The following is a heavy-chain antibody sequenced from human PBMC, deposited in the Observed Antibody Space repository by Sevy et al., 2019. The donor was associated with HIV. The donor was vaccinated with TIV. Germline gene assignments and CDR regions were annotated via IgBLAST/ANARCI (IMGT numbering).Heavy chain of an antibody. D-gene: IGHD1-26*01. J-gene: IGHJ4*02. CDR1: GFTFSSYG. CDR2: ISYDGSNK. CDR3: ARVESVGSGVDY. V-gene: IGHV3-30*03. Sequence: GGSLRLSCAASGFTFSSYGMHWVRQAPGKGLEWVAVISYDGSNKYYADSVKGRFTISRDNSKNTLYLQMNSLRAEDTAVYYCARVESVGSGVDYWGQGTLVTVSS.